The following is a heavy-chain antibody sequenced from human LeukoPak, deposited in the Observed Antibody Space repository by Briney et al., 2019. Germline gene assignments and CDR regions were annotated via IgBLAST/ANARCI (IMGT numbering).Heavy chain of an antibody. D-gene: IGHD2-15*01. CDR1: GYGFTSYW. CDR2: IYPGDSDT. Sequence: GESLKISCNVSGYGFTSYWIGWVRQMPGKGREWRGIIYPGDSDTRYSPSFQGQVTISADKSISTAYLQWSSLKASDTAMYYCARRIGETVGDFDYWGQGTLVTVSS. CDR3: ARRIGETVGDFDY. J-gene: IGHJ4*02. V-gene: IGHV5-51*01.